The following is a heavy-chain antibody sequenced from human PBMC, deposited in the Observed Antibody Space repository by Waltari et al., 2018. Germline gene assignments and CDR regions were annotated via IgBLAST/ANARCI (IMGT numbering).Heavy chain of an antibody. D-gene: IGHD6-13*01. CDR1: GFTFDDYA. CDR2: ISGDGGST. J-gene: IGHJ4*02. Sequence: EVQLVESGGGVVQPGGSLRLSCAASGFTFDDYAMHWVRQAPGKGLEWVSLISGDGGSTYYADSVKGRFTISIDNSKNSLFLQMNSLRTEDTALCYCAKPPHRRSWYFDYWGQGTLVTVSS. V-gene: IGHV3-43*02. CDR3: AKPPHRRSWYFDY.